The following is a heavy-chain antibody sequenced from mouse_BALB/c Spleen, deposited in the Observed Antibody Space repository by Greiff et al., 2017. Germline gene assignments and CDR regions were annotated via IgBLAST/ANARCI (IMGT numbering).Heavy chain of an antibody. V-gene: IGHV1S137*01. CDR3: ARLDGNYYFDY. J-gene: IGHJ2*01. CDR2: ISTYYGDA. D-gene: IGHD2-1*01. Sequence: QVHVKQSGAELVRPGVSVKISCKGSGYTFTDYAMHWVKQSHAKSLEWIGVISTYYGDASYNQKFKGKATMTVDKSSSTAYMELARLTSEDSAIYYCARLDGNYYFDYWGQGTTLTVAS. CDR1: GYTFTDYA.